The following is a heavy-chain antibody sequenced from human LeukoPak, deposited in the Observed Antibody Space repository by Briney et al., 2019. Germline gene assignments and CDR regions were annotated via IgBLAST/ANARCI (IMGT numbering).Heavy chain of an antibody. V-gene: IGHV3-23*01. Sequence: GGSLRLSCTASGFTFSSYAMSWVRQAPGKGLEWVSAISGSGGSTYYADSVKGRFTISRDNSKNTLYLQMNSLRAEDTAVYYCAKFALRYCSGGSCHPFDYWGQGTLVTVFS. J-gene: IGHJ4*02. D-gene: IGHD2-15*01. CDR2: ISGSGGST. CDR3: AKFALRYCSGGSCHPFDY. CDR1: GFTFSSYA.